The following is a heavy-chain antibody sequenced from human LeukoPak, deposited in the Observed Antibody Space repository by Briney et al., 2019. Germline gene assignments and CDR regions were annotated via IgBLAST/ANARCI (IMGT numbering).Heavy chain of an antibody. CDR1: GGTFSSYA. CDR3: ARDLDSSSWYPTYYYGMDV. CDR2: ISAYNGNT. Sequence: ASVKVSCKASGGTFSSYAISWVRQAPGQGLEWMGWISAYNGNTNYAQKLQGRVTMTTDTSTSTAYMELRSLRSDDTAVYYCARDLDSSSWYPTYYYGMDVWGQGTTVTVSS. D-gene: IGHD6-13*01. J-gene: IGHJ6*02. V-gene: IGHV1-18*01.